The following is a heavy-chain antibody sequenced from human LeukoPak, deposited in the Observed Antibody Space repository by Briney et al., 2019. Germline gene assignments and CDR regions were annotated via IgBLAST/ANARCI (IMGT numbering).Heavy chain of an antibody. CDR2: ISSDGVST. J-gene: IGHJ4*02. Sequence: GRSLRLSCAASGFSFSSYPMHWVRQAPGKGLEYVSAISSDGVSTNYANSVRGRFTISRDNSKNTLYLQMGSLRTEDMAVYYCARPTKVLFYFDCWGQGTRVTVSS. D-gene: IGHD2-8*02. CDR1: GFSFSSYP. V-gene: IGHV3-64*01. CDR3: ARPTKVLFYFDC.